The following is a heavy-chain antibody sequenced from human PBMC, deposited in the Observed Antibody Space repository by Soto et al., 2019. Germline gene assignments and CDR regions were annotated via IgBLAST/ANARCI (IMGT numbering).Heavy chain of an antibody. CDR3: ARDGYSGRSDGFDI. CDR1: GFTFGAYT. Sequence: QMYLVESGGGVVQPGRSLRLSCAASGFTFGAYTMHWVRQAPGKGLEWVAAISYDGNSERYTDPVKGRFTVSRDNPRDTLYLQMHSLRVEDTAVYYCARDGYSGRSDGFDIWGQGTMVTVSS. J-gene: IGHJ3*02. V-gene: IGHV3-30*14. D-gene: IGHD5-12*01. CDR2: ISYDGNSE.